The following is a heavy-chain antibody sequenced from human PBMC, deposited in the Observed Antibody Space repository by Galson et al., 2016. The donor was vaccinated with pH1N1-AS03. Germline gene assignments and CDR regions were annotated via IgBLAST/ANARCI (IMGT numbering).Heavy chain of an antibody. CDR3: GRHLRSSYSMDV. D-gene: IGHD2-15*01. Sequence: ETLSLTCTASGGSIRSSNYYWSWFRQPPGKGLEWIGQIYYNGDTLYNPSLRGRVTISLDTSMTQFSLRLSSVTAADTAVYYCGRHLRSSYSMDVWGQGTTVTVSS. CDR1: GGSIRSSNYY. J-gene: IGHJ6*02. V-gene: IGHV4-61*05. CDR2: IYYNGDT.